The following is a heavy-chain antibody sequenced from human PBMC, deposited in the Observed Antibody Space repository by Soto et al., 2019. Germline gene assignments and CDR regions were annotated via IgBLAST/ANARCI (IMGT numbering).Heavy chain of an antibody. V-gene: IGHV1-69*01. CDR2: IIPIFGTA. J-gene: IGHJ4*02. D-gene: IGHD3-10*01. Sequence: QVQLVQSGAEVKKPGSSVKVSCKASGGTFSSYAISWVRQAPGQGLEWMGGIIPIFGTANYAQKFQGRVTITADESTSTAYMELSSLRSEDTAVYYCARAGSKYYYGSGSSLFDWGQGTLVTVSS. CDR1: GGTFSSYA. CDR3: ARAGSKYYYGSGSSLFD.